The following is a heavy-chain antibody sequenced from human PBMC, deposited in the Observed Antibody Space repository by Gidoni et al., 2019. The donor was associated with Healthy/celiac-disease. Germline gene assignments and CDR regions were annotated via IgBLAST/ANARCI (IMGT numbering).Heavy chain of an antibody. V-gene: IGHV4-59*01. CDR3: ARVAGSSMASYYMDV. Sequence: QVQLQESGPGLVKPSETLSLTCTVSGGSISSYYWSWIRQPPGKGLEWIGYIYYSGSTNYNPSLKSRVTISVDTSKNQFSLNLSSVTAADTAVYYCARVAGSSMASYYMDVWGKGTTVTVSS. J-gene: IGHJ6*03. CDR2: IYYSGST. D-gene: IGHD1-26*01. CDR1: GGSISSYY.